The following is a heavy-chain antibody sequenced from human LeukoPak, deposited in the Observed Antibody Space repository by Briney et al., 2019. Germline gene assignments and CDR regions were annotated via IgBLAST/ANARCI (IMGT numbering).Heavy chain of an antibody. D-gene: IGHD1-26*01. J-gene: IGHJ4*02. Sequence: PGGSLRLSCAASGFTFSDYYMTWIRQAPGKGLEWVSVIYSGGSTYYADSVKGRFTISRHNSKNTLYLQTNSLRPQDTAVYYCARDLVVGTTKRDYWGQGTLVTVSS. CDR3: ARDLVVGTTKRDY. V-gene: IGHV3-53*04. CDR1: GFTFSDYY. CDR2: IYSGGST.